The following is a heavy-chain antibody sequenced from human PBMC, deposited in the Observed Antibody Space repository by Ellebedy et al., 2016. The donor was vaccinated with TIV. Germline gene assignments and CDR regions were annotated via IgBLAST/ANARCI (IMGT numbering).Heavy chain of an antibody. CDR3: ASRLGDPFDL. Sequence: GGSLRLXXAASGFTFSSYGMHWVRQAPGKGLEWVAVIWYDGSNKYYADSVKGRFTISRDNSKNTLYLQMNSLRAEDTAVYYCASRLGDPFDLWGRGTLVTVSS. D-gene: IGHD2-21*01. CDR1: GFTFSSYG. J-gene: IGHJ2*01. CDR2: IWYDGSNK. V-gene: IGHV3-33*01.